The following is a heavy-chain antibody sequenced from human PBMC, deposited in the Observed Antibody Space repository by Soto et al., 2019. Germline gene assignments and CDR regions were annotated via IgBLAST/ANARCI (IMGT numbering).Heavy chain of an antibody. CDR1: GSSINSSGYY. CDR2: MFYGVST. D-gene: IGHD3-3*02. Sequence: SETLSLTCTVSGSSINSSGYYWGWIRQPPGKGLEWIGSMFYGVSTYYNPSLKSRVTVSVDTSKNQFSLNLRSVTAADTAVYYCARLPSRHLVDYWGQGTLVTVSS. CDR3: ARLPSRHLVDY. V-gene: IGHV4-39*01. J-gene: IGHJ4*02.